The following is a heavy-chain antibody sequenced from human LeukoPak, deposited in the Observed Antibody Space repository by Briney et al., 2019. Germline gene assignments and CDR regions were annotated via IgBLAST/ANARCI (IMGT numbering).Heavy chain of an antibody. D-gene: IGHD3-22*01. CDR3: AREEGYYESSGYYV. J-gene: IGHJ4*02. CDR1: GYTFTGNY. Sequence: GASVKVSCKASGYTFTGNYMHWVRQAPGQGLEWMGWIDPDSGGTNYAQKFQGRVTMTRDTSISTAYMELSRLRSDDTAVYYCAREEGYYESSGYYVWGQGTLVTVSS. CDR2: IDPDSGGT. V-gene: IGHV1-2*02.